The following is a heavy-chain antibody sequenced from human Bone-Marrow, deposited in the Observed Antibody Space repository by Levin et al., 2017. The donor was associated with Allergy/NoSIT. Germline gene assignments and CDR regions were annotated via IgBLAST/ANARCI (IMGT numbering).Heavy chain of an antibody. CDR1: GFTFSNYA. CDR3: ARTPGGTADDDY. Sequence: GGSLRLSCAASGFTFSNYAMHWVRQAPGKGLEWVAVIAYDGSNKQYGGSVKGRFTISRDNSQNRVYLQMNSLTPDDTAVYFCARTPGGTADDDYWVQGSLIIVSS. CDR2: IAYDGSNK. D-gene: IGHD1-7*01. V-gene: IGHV3-30*03. J-gene: IGHJ4*02.